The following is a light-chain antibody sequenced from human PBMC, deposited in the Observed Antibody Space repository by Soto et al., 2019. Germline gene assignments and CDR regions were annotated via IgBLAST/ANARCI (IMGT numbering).Light chain of an antibody. CDR1: SSDIGAYNY. CDR3: SSFTSSLTLV. J-gene: IGLJ3*02. Sequence: QSVLTQPASVSGSPGQSIAISCTGTSSDIGAYNYVSWYQQHPHKAPKLIIYEVSNRPSGVSNRFSGSKSGNTASLTISGLQADDEADYYCSSFTSSLTLVFGGGTELTVL. V-gene: IGLV2-14*01. CDR2: EVS.